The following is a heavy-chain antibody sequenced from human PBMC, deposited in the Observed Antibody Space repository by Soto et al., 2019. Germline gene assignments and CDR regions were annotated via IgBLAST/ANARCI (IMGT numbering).Heavy chain of an antibody. J-gene: IGHJ4*02. CDR3: ARGHPAAY. CDR2: VNHSGGT. Sequence: QVQLQQWGAGLLKPSESLSLTCAVYGGSLSGYYWSWIRQPPGKGPEWIGEVNHSGGTNYNSSLNSRVTISVDTSKNQFSLKISSMTAADTAVYYCARGHPAAYWGQGTLVTVSS. CDR1: GGSLSGYY. V-gene: IGHV4-34*01.